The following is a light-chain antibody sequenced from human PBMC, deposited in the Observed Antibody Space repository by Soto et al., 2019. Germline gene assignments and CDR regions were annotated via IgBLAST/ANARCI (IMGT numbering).Light chain of an antibody. CDR1: QFFFYNSKNY. V-gene: IGKV4-1*01. Sequence: IVMTQSPDSLAVSLGERTTITFKSSQFFFYNSKNYVGWYQQKPGQPPKLLIYWASTRESGVPDRFSGSGSGTDFTLTISSLQAEDVGAYYCLQYYSHPFTFGGGTKVDIK. CDR2: WAS. J-gene: IGKJ4*01. CDR3: LQYYSHPFT.